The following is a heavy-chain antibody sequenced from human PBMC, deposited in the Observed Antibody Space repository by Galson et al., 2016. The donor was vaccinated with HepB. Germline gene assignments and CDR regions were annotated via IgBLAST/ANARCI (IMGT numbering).Heavy chain of an antibody. CDR2: IYYSGST. D-gene: IGHD4-23*01. CDR1: GGSISSDY. CDR3: AGEGAYGGNLLY. Sequence: SETLSLTCTVSGGSISSDYWSWIRQPPGKGLEWIGYIYYSGSTNYNPSLQSRVTISVDTSKNQFSLRMTSVTAADTAVYYCAGEGAYGGNLLYWGQGTLVIVSS. J-gene: IGHJ4*02. V-gene: IGHV4-59*08.